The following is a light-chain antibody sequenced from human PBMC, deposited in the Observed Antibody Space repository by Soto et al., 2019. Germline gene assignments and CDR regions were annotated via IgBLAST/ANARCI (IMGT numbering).Light chain of an antibody. V-gene: IGKV1-39*01. Sequence: QMTQSPSSLSASVGDRVTITCRASQSISSYLNWYQQKPGKAPKLLIYAASSLQSGVPSRLSGSGSGTNFALTISSLQPEDFATYYCQQSYSTPCTCGQGTKVEIK. J-gene: IGKJ1*01. CDR3: QQSYSTPCT. CDR1: QSISSY. CDR2: AAS.